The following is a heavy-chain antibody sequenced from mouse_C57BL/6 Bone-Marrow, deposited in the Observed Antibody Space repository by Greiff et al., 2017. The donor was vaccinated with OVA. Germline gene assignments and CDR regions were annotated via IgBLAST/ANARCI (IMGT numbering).Heavy chain of an antibody. J-gene: IGHJ2*01. CDR1: GYTFTSYW. V-gene: IGHV1-61*01. Sequence: QVQLQQPGAELVRPGSSVKLSCKASGYTFTSYWMDWVKQRPGQGLEWIGNIYPSDSETHYNQKFKDKATLTVEKSSSTAYMQLSSLTSEDSAVYYCARSALYYGSSYGYWGQGTTLTVSS. CDR2: IYPSDSET. D-gene: IGHD1-1*01. CDR3: ARSALYYGSSYGY.